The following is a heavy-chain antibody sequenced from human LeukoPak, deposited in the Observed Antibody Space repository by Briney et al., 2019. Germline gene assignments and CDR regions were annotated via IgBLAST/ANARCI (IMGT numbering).Heavy chain of an antibody. V-gene: IGHV1-2*02. J-gene: IGHJ3*02. CDR1: GYTFTGYY. Sequence: GASVKVSCKASGYTFTGYYMHWVRQAPGQGLEWMGWINPNSGGTNYTQKFQGRVTMTRDTSISTAYMELSRLRSDDTAVYYCARDDGEAASHDAFDIWGQGTMVTVSS. CDR2: INPNSGGT. CDR3: ARDDGEAASHDAFDI.